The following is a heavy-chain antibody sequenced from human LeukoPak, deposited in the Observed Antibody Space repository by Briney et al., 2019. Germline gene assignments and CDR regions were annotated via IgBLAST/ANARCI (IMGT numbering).Heavy chain of an antibody. Sequence: GGSLRLSCAASGFTFSSYWMSWVRQAPGKGLEWVANIKQDGSEKYYVDSVKGRFTISRDNAKNSLYLQMNRLRAEDTAVYYCARGRACNSTSCYWGVDAFDIWGQGTSVTVSA. V-gene: IGHV3-7*01. CDR3: ARGRACNSTSCYWGVDAFDI. CDR2: IKQDGSEK. D-gene: IGHD2-2*01. J-gene: IGHJ3*02. CDR1: GFTFSSYW.